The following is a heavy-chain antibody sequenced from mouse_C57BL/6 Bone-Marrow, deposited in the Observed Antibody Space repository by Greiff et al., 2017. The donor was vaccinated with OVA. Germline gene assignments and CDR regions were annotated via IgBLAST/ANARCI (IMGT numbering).Heavy chain of an antibody. CDR1: GFNIKDDY. CDR2: IDPGNGDT. CDR3: TTECVFAY. V-gene: IGHV14-4*01. Sequence: VQLKESGAELVRPGASVKLSCTASGFNIKDDYMHWVKQRPEQGLEWIGWIDPGNGDTEYASKFQGKATITADTTSNTAYLQLSSLTSEDTAVYYCTTECVFAYWGQGTLVTVSA. J-gene: IGHJ3*01.